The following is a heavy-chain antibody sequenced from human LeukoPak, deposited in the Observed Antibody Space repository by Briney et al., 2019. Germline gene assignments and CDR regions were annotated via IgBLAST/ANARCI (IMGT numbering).Heavy chain of an antibody. V-gene: IGHV3-30*02. CDR2: IRYDGSNK. Sequence: GGSLRLSCVASGFTFSSYGMHWVRQAPGKGLEWVAFIRYDGSNKYYADSVKGRFTISRDNSKNTLYLQMNSLRAEDTAVYYCAKTPGYCSGGSCYSSYYFDYWGQGTLVTVSS. D-gene: IGHD2-15*01. J-gene: IGHJ4*02. CDR1: GFTFSSYG. CDR3: AKTPGYCSGGSCYSSYYFDY.